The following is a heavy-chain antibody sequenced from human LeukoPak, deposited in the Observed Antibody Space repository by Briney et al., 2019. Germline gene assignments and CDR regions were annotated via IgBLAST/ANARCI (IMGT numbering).Heavy chain of an antibody. V-gene: IGHV3-30*02. Sequence: PGGSLRLSCAASGFTFSSYGMHWVRQAPGKGLEWVVFIRYDGSNKYYADSVKGRFTISRDNSKNTLYLQMNSLRAEDTAVYYCAKGRVRFGDPYYFDYWGQGTLVTVSS. J-gene: IGHJ4*02. CDR2: IRYDGSNK. CDR1: GFTFSSYG. CDR3: AKGRVRFGDPYYFDY. D-gene: IGHD3-10*01.